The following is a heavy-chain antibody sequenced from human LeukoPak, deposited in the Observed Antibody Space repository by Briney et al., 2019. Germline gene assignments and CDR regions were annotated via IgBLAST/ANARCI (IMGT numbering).Heavy chain of an antibody. CDR3: ARLVGCGSTNCYSPDNWFDP. D-gene: IGHD2-2*01. J-gene: IGHJ5*02. CDR2: INPNSGST. Sequence: ASVKVSCKASGYLFNSYDINWVRQATGHGLEWMGWINPNSGSTDSAQKFQGRVTMTANTSIITAYMELNNLRSEDTAVYYCARLVGCGSTNCYSPDNWFDPWGQGTLVTVSS. V-gene: IGHV1-8*01. CDR1: GYLFNSYD.